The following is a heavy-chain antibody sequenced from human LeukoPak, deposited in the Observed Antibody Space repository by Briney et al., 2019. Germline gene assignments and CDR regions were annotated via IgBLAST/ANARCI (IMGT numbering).Heavy chain of an antibody. CDR1: GGSLSSYY. CDR3: ATTTSGGDAFDI. Sequence: SETLSLTCTVSGGSLSSYYWSWIRQPPGKGLEWIGYIYYSGSTNYNPSLKSRVTISVDTSNNQFSLNLRSVTAADTAVYYCATTTSGGDAFDIWGQGTMVTVSS. J-gene: IGHJ3*02. CDR2: IYYSGST. V-gene: IGHV4-59*01. D-gene: IGHD1-26*01.